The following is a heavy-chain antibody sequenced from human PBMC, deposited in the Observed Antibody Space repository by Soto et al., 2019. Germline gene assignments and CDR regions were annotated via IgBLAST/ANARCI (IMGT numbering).Heavy chain of an antibody. CDR2: ISGSGGST. Sequence: GGSLRLSCAASGFTFSSYAMSWVRQAPGKGLEWVSAISGSGGSTYYADSVKGRFTISRDNSKNTLNLQMNSLRAEDTAVYYCAKGGYRSSWRNWFDPWGQGTLVTVSS. D-gene: IGHD6-13*01. V-gene: IGHV3-23*01. CDR1: GFTFSSYA. CDR3: AKGGYRSSWRNWFDP. J-gene: IGHJ5*02.